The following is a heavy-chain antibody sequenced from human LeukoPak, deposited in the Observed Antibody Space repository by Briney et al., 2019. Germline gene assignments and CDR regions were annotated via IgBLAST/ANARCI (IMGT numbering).Heavy chain of an antibody. CDR3: AKLRIRYSSSWDDY. CDR2: ISYDGSNK. V-gene: IGHV3-30*18. D-gene: IGHD6-13*01. J-gene: IGHJ4*02. Sequence: GGSLRLSCAASGFTFSSYGMHWVRQAPGKGLEWVAVISYDGSNKYYADSVKGRFTISRDNSKNTLYLQMNSLRAEDTAVYYCAKLRIRYSSSWDDYWGQGTLVTVSS. CDR1: GFTFSSYG.